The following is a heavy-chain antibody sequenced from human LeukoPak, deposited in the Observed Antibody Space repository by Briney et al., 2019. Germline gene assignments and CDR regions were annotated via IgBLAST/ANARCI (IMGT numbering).Heavy chain of an antibody. D-gene: IGHD6-13*01. J-gene: IGHJ6*02. CDR3: ARVGVGGSSSWYYYYYGMDV. CDR1: GGTFSSYT. V-gene: IGHV1-69*02. CDR2: XXXILGIA. Sequence: GASVKVSCKASGGTFSSYTISWVRQAPGQGLEWXXXXXXILGIANYAQKFQGRVTITADKSTSTAYMELSSLRSEDTAVCYCARVGVGGSSSWYYYYYGMDVWGQGTTVTVSS.